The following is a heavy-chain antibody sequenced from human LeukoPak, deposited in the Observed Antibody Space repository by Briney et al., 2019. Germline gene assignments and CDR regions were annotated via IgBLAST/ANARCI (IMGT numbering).Heavy chain of an antibody. J-gene: IGHJ4*02. V-gene: IGHV3-53*01. CDR2: IDSGGRT. CDR3: AAGGPFDY. Sequence: GGSLRLSRAVSGFTVSSNYMSWVRQAPGKGLEWVSVIDSGGRTDYADSGKGRFTISRDNSKNTLYLQMNSLRAEDTAVYYCAAGGPFDYWGQGTPVTVSS. D-gene: IGHD4-23*01. CDR1: GFTVSSNY.